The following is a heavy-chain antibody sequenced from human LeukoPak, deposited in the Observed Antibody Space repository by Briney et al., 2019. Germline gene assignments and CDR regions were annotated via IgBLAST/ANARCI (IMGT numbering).Heavy chain of an antibody. CDR2: ISYDGSNK. CDR3: ARHLPEDGYQLLNYYYYYGMDV. D-gene: IGHD2-2*01. Sequence: GGSLRLSCAASGFTFSSYGMHWVRQAPGKGLEWVAVISYDGSNKYYADSVKGRFTISRDNSKNTLYLQMNSLRAEDTAVYYCARHLPEDGYQLLNYYYYYGMDVWGQGTTVTVSS. V-gene: IGHV3-30*03. CDR1: GFTFSSYG. J-gene: IGHJ6*02.